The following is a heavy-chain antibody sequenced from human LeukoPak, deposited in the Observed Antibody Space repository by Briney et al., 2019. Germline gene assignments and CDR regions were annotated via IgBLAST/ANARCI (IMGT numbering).Heavy chain of an antibody. CDR2: ISSSSSYI. CDR3: ARGGYSYGWAGYYYYYGMDV. CDR1: GFTFSSYW. J-gene: IGHJ6*02. V-gene: IGHV3-21*01. D-gene: IGHD5-18*01. Sequence: GGSLRLSCAASGFTFSSYWMSWVRQAPGKGLEWVSSISSSSSYIYYADSVKGRFTISRDNAKNSLYLQMNSLRAEDTAVYYCARGGYSYGWAGYYYYYGMDVWGQGTTVTVSS.